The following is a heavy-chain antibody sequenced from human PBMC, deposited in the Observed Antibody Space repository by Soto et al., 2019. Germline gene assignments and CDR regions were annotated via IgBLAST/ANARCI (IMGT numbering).Heavy chain of an antibody. CDR2: IYYSGST. D-gene: IGHD2-15*01. V-gene: IGHV4-59*08. Sequence: SETLSLTCTVSGGSISSYYWSWIRQPPGKGLEWIGYIYYSGSTNYNPSLKSRVTISVDTSKNQFSLKLSSVTAADTAVYYCASGGQTNRSFFAYWGQGTLVTVSS. CDR3: ASGGQTNRSFFAY. J-gene: IGHJ4*02. CDR1: GGSISSYY.